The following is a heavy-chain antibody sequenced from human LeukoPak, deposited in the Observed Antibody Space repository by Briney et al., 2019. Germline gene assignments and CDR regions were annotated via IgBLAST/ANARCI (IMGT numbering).Heavy chain of an antibody. Sequence: GGSLRLSCAASGFTFSSYGINWVRQAPGKGLEWVSSISSSSSYIYYADSVKGRFTISRDNAKNSLYLQMNSLRAEDTAVYYCARGQADYGDYVFDYWGQGTLVTVSS. V-gene: IGHV3-21*01. J-gene: IGHJ4*02. CDR1: GFTFSSYG. D-gene: IGHD4-17*01. CDR3: ARGQADYGDYVFDY. CDR2: ISSSSSYI.